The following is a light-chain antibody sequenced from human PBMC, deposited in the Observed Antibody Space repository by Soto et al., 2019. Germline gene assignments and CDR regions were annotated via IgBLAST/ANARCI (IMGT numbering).Light chain of an antibody. CDR3: NSYTRSTKYV. Sequence: QSVLTQPASVSGSPGQSITVSCTGTSSDVGAYDYVSWYQHHPGKAPKLIIYEVTNRPSGVSNRFSGSKSGNTASLTISGLHAEDEADYYCNSYTRSTKYVFGTGTKVTVL. J-gene: IGLJ1*01. V-gene: IGLV2-14*01. CDR2: EVT. CDR1: SSDVGAYDY.